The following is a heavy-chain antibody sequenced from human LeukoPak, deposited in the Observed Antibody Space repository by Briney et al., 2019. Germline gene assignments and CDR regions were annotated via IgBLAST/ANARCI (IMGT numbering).Heavy chain of an antibody. CDR3: ARDVIADYYDSSGYPLNWFDP. J-gene: IGHJ5*02. D-gene: IGHD3-22*01. Sequence: GGSLRLSCAASGFTFSSYSMNWVRQAPGKGLEWVSYISSSSSTIYYADSVKGRFTISRDNAKNSLYMQMTSLRDEDTAVYYCARDVIADYYDSSGYPLNWFDPWGQGTLVTVSS. V-gene: IGHV3-48*02. CDR1: GFTFSSYS. CDR2: ISSSSSTI.